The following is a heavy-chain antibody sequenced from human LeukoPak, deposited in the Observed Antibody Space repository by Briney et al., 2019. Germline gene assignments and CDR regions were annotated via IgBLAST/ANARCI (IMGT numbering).Heavy chain of an antibody. CDR2: ISYDGSNK. J-gene: IGHJ4*02. Sequence: PGRSLRLSCAASGFTFSSYAMHWVRQAPGKGLEWVAVISYDGSNKYYADSVKGRFTISRDNSKNTLYLQMNSLRAEDTAVYYCARGRGVPNNYVNFDYWGQGTLVTVSS. CDR1: GFTFSSYA. CDR3: ARGRGVPNNYVNFDY. D-gene: IGHD3-10*01. V-gene: IGHV3-30-3*01.